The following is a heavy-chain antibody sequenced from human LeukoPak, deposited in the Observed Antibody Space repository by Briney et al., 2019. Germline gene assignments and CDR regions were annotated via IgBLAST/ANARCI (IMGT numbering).Heavy chain of an antibody. D-gene: IGHD3-10*01. V-gene: IGHV3-7*03. CDR2: IKEDGSEK. J-gene: IGHJ3*02. CDR1: GFTLSSYW. CDR3: ARDWVAGVPFDAFDI. Sequence: GGSLRLSCAASGFTLSSYWVSWVRQAPGKGLEGVANIKEDGSEKYYVDSVKGRFTISRDNAQNSVYLHMNSLTAEDTALYYCARDWVAGVPFDAFDIWGQGTMVSVSS.